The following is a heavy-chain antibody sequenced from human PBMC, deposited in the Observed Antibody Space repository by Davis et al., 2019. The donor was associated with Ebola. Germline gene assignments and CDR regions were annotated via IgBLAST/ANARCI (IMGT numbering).Heavy chain of an antibody. CDR1: GGSISSGDYS. J-gene: IGHJ4*02. CDR2: IYYTGST. CDR3: VRGSDAYKTGY. V-gene: IGHV4-61*08. Sequence: SETLSLTCAVSGGSISSGDYSWSWIRQPPGKALAWIGYIYYTGSTNYNPSLRGRLTISIDTSKNQFSLEVRSVTAADTAFYYCVRGSDAYKTGYWGQGTLVTVSS. D-gene: IGHD5-24*01.